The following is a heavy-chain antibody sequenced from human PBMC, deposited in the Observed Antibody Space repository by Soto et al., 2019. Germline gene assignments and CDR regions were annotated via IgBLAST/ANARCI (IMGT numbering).Heavy chain of an antibody. J-gene: IGHJ4*02. CDR1: GGSISSSSYY. CDR3: ARYCSSTSCLGQFDY. Sequence: PSETLSLTCTVSGGSISSSSYYWGWIRQPPGKGLEWIGSIYYSGSTYYNPSLKSRVTISVDTSKNQFSLKLSSVTAADTAVYYCARYCSSTSCLGQFDYLGQGTLVTVSS. V-gene: IGHV4-39*01. D-gene: IGHD2-2*01. CDR2: IYYSGST.